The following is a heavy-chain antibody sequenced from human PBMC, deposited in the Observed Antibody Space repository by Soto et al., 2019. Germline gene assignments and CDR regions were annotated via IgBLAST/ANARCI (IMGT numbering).Heavy chain of an antibody. CDR2: ISYDGSNK. CDR3: AKDTRSGYYYALGY. J-gene: IGHJ4*02. D-gene: IGHD3-22*01. V-gene: IGHV3-30*18. Sequence: QVQLVESGGGVVQPGRSLRLSCAASGFTFSSYGMHWVRQAPGKGLEWVAVISYDGSNKYYADSVKGRFTISRDNSKNTLYLQMNSLRAEDTAVYYCAKDTRSGYYYALGYWGQGTLVTVSS. CDR1: GFTFSSYG.